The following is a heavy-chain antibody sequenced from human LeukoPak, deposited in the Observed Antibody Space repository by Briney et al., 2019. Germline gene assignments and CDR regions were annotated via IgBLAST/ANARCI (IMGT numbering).Heavy chain of an antibody. CDR1: GGSFSGYY. J-gene: IGHJ5*02. V-gene: IGHV4-34*01. CDR3: ARDLHAGRSFDP. CDR2: INHSGST. D-gene: IGHD4-11*01. Sequence: SETLSLTCAVYGGSFSGYYWSWIRQPPGKGLEWIGEINHSGSTNYNPSLKSRVTISVDTSKNQFSLKLSSVTAADTAVYYCARDLHAGRSFDPWGQGTLVTVSS.